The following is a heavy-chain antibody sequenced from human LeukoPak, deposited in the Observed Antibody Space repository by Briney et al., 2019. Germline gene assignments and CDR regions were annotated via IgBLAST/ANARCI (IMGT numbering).Heavy chain of an antibody. D-gene: IGHD6-19*01. J-gene: IGHJ4*02. CDR2: INHSGST. CDR3: ARGWLADY. CDR1: GFTFSSYG. Sequence: PGGSLRLSCAASGFTFSSYGMHWVRQPPGKGLEWIGEINHSGSTNYNPSLKSRVTISVDTSKNQFSLKLSSVTAADTAVYYCARGWLADYWGQGTLVTVSS. V-gene: IGHV4-34*01.